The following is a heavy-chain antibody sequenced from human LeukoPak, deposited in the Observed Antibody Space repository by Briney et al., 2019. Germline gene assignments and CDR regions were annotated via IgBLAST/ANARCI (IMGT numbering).Heavy chain of an antibody. V-gene: IGHV3-7*03. D-gene: IGHD6-13*01. Sequence: GGSLRLSCAASGFTSSSYWMSWVRQAPGKGLEWVANIKKDGSEEYYVDSVKGRFTISRDNAKNSLYLQMNSLRGEDTAVYYCARGLYSSTTYYFDYWGQGTLVTVSS. CDR2: IKKDGSEE. J-gene: IGHJ4*02. CDR3: ARGLYSSTTYYFDY. CDR1: GFTSSSYW.